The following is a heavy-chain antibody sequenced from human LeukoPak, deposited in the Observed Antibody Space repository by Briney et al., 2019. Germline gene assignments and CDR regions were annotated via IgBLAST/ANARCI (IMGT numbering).Heavy chain of an antibody. CDR2: IDPNSGDT. V-gene: IGHV1-2*02. CDR1: GYTFTDYY. Sequence: GASVTVSCTASGYTFTDYYFQWVRQAPGQGLEWMGWIDPNSGDTNYAQKFQGRVTMTRDTSISTAYMELTGLRSDDTTIYYCTRSQIRLGFFDYWGQGTLVTVSS. D-gene: IGHD5-12*01. J-gene: IGHJ4*02. CDR3: TRSQIRLGFFDY.